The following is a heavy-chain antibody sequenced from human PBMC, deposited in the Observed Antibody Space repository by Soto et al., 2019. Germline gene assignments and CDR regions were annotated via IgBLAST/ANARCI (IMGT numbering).Heavy chain of an antibody. CDR3: ANSGTTVTTRGWFDP. V-gene: IGHV1-69*12. Sequence: QVQLVQSGAEVKKPGSSVKVSCKASGGTFSNYAISWVRQAPGQGLKWMGGIIPIIGTANYAQKFQGRVTITADESTSTAYMELSSLRSEDTAVYYCANSGTTVTTRGWFDPWGQGTLVTVSS. CDR2: IIPIIGTA. D-gene: IGHD4-17*01. CDR1: GGTFSNYA. J-gene: IGHJ5*02.